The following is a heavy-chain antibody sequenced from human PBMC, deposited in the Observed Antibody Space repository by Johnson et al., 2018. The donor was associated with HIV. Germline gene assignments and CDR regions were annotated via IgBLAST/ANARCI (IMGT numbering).Heavy chain of an antibody. D-gene: IGHD3-22*01. Sequence: HVQLVESGGGVVQPGGSLRLSCAASGFTFSSYGMHWVRQAPGKGLEWVSVIYSGGSTFYADSVKGRFTISRENAKNSLYLQMNSLRAEDTAVYYCAKSQDRSAYDYDFDIWGQGTMVTVSS. J-gene: IGHJ3*02. CDR2: IYSGGST. V-gene: IGHV3-NL1*01. CDR1: GFTFSSYG. CDR3: AKSQDRSAYDYDFDI.